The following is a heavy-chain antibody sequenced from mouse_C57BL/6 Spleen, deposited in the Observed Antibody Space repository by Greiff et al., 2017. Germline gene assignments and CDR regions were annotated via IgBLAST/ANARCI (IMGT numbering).Heavy chain of an antibody. CDR3: ARYYHYYGSSTSDAMDY. Sequence: EVMLVESGGGLVQPGGSLSLSCAASGFTFTDYYMSWVRQTPGKALEWLGFIRNKANGYTTKYSAYVKGRFTISRDNSQGILYLQMNALRAEDSATYFCARYYHYYGSSTSDAMDYWGQGTSVTVSS. J-gene: IGHJ4*01. CDR2: IRNKANGYTT. V-gene: IGHV7-3*01. D-gene: IGHD1-1*01. CDR1: GFTFTDYY.